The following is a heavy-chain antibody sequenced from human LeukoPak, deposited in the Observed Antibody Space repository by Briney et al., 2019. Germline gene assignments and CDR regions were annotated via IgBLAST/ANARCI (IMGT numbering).Heavy chain of an antibody. J-gene: IGHJ6*02. D-gene: IGHD6-13*01. CDR1: GGTFSSYA. V-gene: IGHV1-69*04. CDR3: ARSGIAAAGTNYYYGMDV. Sequence: SVKVSCKASGGTFSSYAISWVRQAPGQRLEWMGRIIPILGIANYAQKFQGRVTITAVKSTSTAYMELSSLRSEDTAVYYCARSGIAAAGTNYYYGMDVWGQGTTVTVSS. CDR2: IIPILGIA.